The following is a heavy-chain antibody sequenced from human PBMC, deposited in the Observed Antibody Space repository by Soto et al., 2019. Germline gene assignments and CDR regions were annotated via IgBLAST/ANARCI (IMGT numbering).Heavy chain of an antibody. D-gene: IGHD3-9*01. J-gene: IGHJ3*02. CDR2: ISWNSGSI. V-gene: IGHV3-9*01. Sequence: DVQLVESGGGLVQPGRSLRLSCAASGFTFDDYAMHWVRQAPGKGLEWVSGISWNSGSIGYADSVKGRFTISRDNTKNCLYLQMNSLRAEDTALYYCAKDIAYYDILTGLTTSGFDIWGQGTMVTVSS. CDR1: GFTFDDYA. CDR3: AKDIAYYDILTGLTTSGFDI.